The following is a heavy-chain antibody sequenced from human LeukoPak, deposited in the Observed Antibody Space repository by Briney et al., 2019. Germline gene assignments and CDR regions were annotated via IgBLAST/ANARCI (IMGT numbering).Heavy chain of an antibody. CDR2: IYTSGST. V-gene: IGHV4-4*07. D-gene: IGHD6-6*01. CDR1: GGSISSYY. CDR3: ARDHGGIAARPNLNWFDP. J-gene: IGHJ5*02. Sequence: SETLSLTCTVSGGSISSYYWSWIRQPAGKGLEWIGRIYTSGSTNYNPSLKSRVTMSVDTSKNQFSLKLSSVTAADTAVYYCARDHGGIAARPNLNWFDPWGQGTLVTVPS.